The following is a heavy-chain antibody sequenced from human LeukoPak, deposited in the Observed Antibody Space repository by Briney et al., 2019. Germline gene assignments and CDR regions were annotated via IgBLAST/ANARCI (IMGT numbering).Heavy chain of an antibody. Sequence: QPGGSLRLSCAASGFTFGSYTMNWVRQAPGKGLEWVSTISGSGGSTYYADSVKGRFTISRDNSKNTLYMQMNSLRADDTAVYYCARDRDDYGDPGAFDMWGQGTMVTVSS. D-gene: IGHD4-17*01. CDR3: ARDRDDYGDPGAFDM. CDR1: GFTFGSYT. J-gene: IGHJ3*02. CDR2: ISGSGGST. V-gene: IGHV3-23*01.